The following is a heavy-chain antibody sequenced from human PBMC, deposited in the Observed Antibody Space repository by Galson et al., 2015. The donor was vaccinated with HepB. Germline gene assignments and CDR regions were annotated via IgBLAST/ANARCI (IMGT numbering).Heavy chain of an antibody. CDR1: GFTFSSYG. Sequence: SLRLSCAASGFTFSSYGMHWVRQAPGKGLEWVAVIWYDGSNKYYADSVKGRFTISRDNSKNTLYLQMNSLRAEDTAVYYCARDGPRAAGTGVFDYWGQGTLVTVSS. J-gene: IGHJ4*02. CDR2: IWYDGSNK. CDR3: ARDGPRAAGTGVFDY. D-gene: IGHD6-13*01. V-gene: IGHV3-33*01.